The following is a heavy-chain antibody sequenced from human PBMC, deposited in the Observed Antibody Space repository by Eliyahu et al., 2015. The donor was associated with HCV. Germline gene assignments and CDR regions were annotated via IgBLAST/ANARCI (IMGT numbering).Heavy chain of an antibody. J-gene: IGHJ4*02. CDR3: AKQGNSYGFWGYFDS. Sequence: QVQLVESGGGVVQPGRSLRLSCAASGFTFSNYGMHWVRQAPGKGLEWLAIISYDGSNKNSVDYVKGRFTISRDNSKNTLYLQLTSLRPDDTAVYYCAKQGNSYGFWGYFDSWGQGTLVTVSS. V-gene: IGHV3-30*18. D-gene: IGHD5-18*01. CDR2: ISYDGSNK. CDR1: GFTFSNYG.